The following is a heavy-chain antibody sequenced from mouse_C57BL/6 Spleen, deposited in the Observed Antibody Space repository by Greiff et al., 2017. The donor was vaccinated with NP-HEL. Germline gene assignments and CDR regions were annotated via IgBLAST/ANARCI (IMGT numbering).Heavy chain of an antibody. CDR3: ARDWVTTVVASDYFDY. CDR2: INPSNGGT. CDR1: GYTFTSYW. V-gene: IGHV1-53*01. J-gene: IGHJ2*01. Sequence: QVQLQQPGTELVKPGASVKLSCKASGYTFTSYWMHWVKQRPGQGLEWIGNINPSNGGTNYNEKFKSKATLTVDKSSSTAYMQLSSLTSEDSAVYYCARDWVTTVVASDYFDYWGQGTTLTVSS. D-gene: IGHD1-1*01.